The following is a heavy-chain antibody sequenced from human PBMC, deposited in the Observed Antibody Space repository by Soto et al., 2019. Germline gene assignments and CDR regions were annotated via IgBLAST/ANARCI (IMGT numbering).Heavy chain of an antibody. Sequence: GSLILSSAASVFTFSSYSMNWVRQAPGKGLEWVSSISSSSSYIYYADSVKGRFTISRDNAKNSLYLQMNSLRAEDTAVYYCATSSFYYDSSWGQGTMVTVSS. D-gene: IGHD3-22*01. V-gene: IGHV3-21*01. CDR1: VFTFSSYS. CDR3: ATSSFYYDSS. J-gene: IGHJ5*02. CDR2: ISSSSSYI.